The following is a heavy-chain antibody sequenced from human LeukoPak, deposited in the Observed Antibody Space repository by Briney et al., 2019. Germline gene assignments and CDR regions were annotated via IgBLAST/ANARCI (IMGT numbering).Heavy chain of an antibody. CDR3: ARDPAQTGNGMDV. J-gene: IGHJ6*02. V-gene: IGHV3-21*01. CDR1: GFTFSSYS. D-gene: IGHD3-9*01. CDR2: ISSSSSYI. Sequence: GGSLRLSCAASGFTFSSYSMNWVRQAPGKGLEWVSSISSSSSYIYYADSVKGRFTISRDNAKNSLYLQMNSLRAEDTAVYYCARDPAQTGNGMDVWGQGTTVTVSS.